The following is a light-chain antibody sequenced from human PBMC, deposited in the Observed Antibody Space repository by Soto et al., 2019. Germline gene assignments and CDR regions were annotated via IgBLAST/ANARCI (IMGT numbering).Light chain of an antibody. CDR3: QQSSSTPIT. CDR1: QSISSY. V-gene: IGKV1-39*01. Sequence: DSEMTQSPASLSTSEGDRVTITCRASQSISSYLNWYQQKPGKAPKLLIYAASSLQSGVPSRFSGSGSGTDFTLTIISLQPEDYATYYCQQSSSTPITFGQGTRLEIK. J-gene: IGKJ5*01. CDR2: AAS.